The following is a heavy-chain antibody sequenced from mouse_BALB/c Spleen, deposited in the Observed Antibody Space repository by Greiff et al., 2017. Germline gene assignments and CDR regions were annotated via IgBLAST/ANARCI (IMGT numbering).Heavy chain of an antibody. J-gene: IGHJ2*01. CDR2: INPYNGAT. CDR1: GYSFTGYY. D-gene: IGHD2-4*01. Sequence: VQLQQSGPELVKPGASVKISCKASGYSFTGYYMHWVKQSHVKSLEWIGRINPYNGATSYNQNFKDKASLTVDKSSSTAYMELHSLTSEDSAVYYCAKVITTDAFDYWGQGTTLTVSS. V-gene: IGHV1-31*01. CDR3: AKVITTDAFDY.